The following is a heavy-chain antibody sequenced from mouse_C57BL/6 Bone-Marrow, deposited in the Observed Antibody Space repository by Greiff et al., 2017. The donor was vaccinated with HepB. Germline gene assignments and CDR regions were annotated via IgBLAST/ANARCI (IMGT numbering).Heavy chain of an antibody. D-gene: IGHD1-1*01. J-gene: IGHJ4*01. CDR3: ARWVYYYGSSYYAMDY. Sequence: QVQLQQSGAELVKPGASVKLSCKASGYTFTSYWMHWVKQRPGQGLEWIGMIHPNSGSTNYNEKFKSKATLTVDKSSSTAYMQLSSLTSEDSAVYYCARWVYYYGSSYYAMDYWGQGTSVTVSS. V-gene: IGHV1-64*01. CDR2: IHPNSGST. CDR1: GYTFTSYW.